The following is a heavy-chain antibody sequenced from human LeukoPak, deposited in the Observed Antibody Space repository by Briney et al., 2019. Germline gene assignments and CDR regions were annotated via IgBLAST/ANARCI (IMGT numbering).Heavy chain of an antibody. CDR1: GYSFTSYW. J-gene: IGHJ3*02. V-gene: IGHV5-51*01. CDR2: IYPGDSDT. D-gene: IGHD6-13*01. CDR3: ARTLYSSSWDDAFDI. Sequence: GESLKISCKGSGYSFTSYWIGWVRQMPGKGLEWMGIIYPGDSDTRYGPSFQGQVTISADKSISTAYLQWSSLKASDTAMYYCARTLYSSSWDDAFDIWGQGTMVTVSS.